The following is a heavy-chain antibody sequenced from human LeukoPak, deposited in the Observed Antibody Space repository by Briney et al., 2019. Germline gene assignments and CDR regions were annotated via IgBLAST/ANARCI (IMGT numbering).Heavy chain of an antibody. J-gene: IGHJ5*02. CDR3: ARDLGGTCSSENWFDP. Sequence: SSQTLSLTCTVSGDSINSNNYYWSWIRQPAGKGLEWIGRIYSSGRTNYNPSLKSRVTISLDTSRNQFSLRLYSVTAADTAIYYCARDLGGTCSSENWFDPWGQGTLVTVSS. CDR1: GDSINSNNYY. CDR2: IYSSGRT. V-gene: IGHV4-61*02. D-gene: IGHD2-15*01.